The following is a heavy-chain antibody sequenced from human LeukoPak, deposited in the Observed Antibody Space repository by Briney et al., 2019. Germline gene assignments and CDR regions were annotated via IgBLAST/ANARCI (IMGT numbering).Heavy chain of an antibody. CDR2: IWYDRSNK. Sequence: GGSLRLSCAASGFTFSSYGMHWVRQAPGKGLEWVAVIWYDRSNKYYADSVKGRFTISRDNSKNTLYLQMNSLRAEDTAVYYCARVNTGAFCSSTSCQTSYYYYYGMDVWGQGTTVTVSS. V-gene: IGHV3-33*01. D-gene: IGHD2-2*01. J-gene: IGHJ6*02. CDR1: GFTFSSYG. CDR3: ARVNTGAFCSSTSCQTSYYYYYGMDV.